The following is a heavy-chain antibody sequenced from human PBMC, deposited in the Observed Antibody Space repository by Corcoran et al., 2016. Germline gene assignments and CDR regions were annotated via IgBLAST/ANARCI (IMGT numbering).Heavy chain of an antibody. D-gene: IGHD2-2*01. CDR2: IYTSGST. V-gene: IGHV4-4*07. CDR1: GGSISSYY. CDR3: AGAGSVSIPQSDIVVVPAAFYGMDV. Sequence: QVQLQESGPGLVKPSETLSLTCTVSGGSISSYYWSWIRQPAGKGLEWIGRIYTSGSTNYNPSLKSRVTMSGDTSKNQFSLKLSSVTAADTAVYCCAGAGSVSIPQSDIVVVPAAFYGMDVWGQGTTVTVSS. J-gene: IGHJ6*02.